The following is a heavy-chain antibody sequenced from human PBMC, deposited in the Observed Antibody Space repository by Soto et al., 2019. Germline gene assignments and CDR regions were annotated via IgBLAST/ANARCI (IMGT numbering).Heavy chain of an antibody. CDR3: ARSWGGLQPFDY. Sequence: GASVKVSCKASGYAFTGYYMHWVRQAPGQGLEWMGWINPNSGGTNYAQKFQGRVTMTRDTSISTAYMELSRLRSDDTAVYYCARSWGGLQPFDYWGQGTLVTVSS. V-gene: IGHV1-2*02. D-gene: IGHD1-26*01. CDR1: GYAFTGYY. J-gene: IGHJ4*02. CDR2: INPNSGGT.